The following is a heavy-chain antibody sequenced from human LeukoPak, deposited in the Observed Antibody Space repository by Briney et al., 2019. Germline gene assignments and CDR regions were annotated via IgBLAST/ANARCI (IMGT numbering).Heavy chain of an antibody. D-gene: IGHD3-10*01. Sequence: GGSLRLSCAASGFTFSSYEMNWVRQAPGKGLEWVSYISSSGSTIYYADSVKGRFTISRDNAKNSLYLQMNSLRAEDTAVYYCARSPWFGELLESYFDYWGQRTLVTVSS. CDR3: ARSPWFGELLESYFDY. J-gene: IGHJ4*02. CDR1: GFTFSSYE. CDR2: ISSSGSTI. V-gene: IGHV3-48*03.